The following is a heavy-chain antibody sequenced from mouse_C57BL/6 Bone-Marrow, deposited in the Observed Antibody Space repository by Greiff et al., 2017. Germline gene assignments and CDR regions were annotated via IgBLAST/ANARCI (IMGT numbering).Heavy chain of an antibody. V-gene: IGHV1-81*01. CDR2: IYPRSGNT. CDR3: ARGLPTWFAY. D-gene: IGHD2-2*01. J-gene: IGHJ3*01. CDR1: GYTFTSYG. Sequence: LQESGAELARPGASVKLSCKASGYTFTSYGISWVKQRTGQGLEWIGEIYPRSGNTYYNEKFKGKATLTADKSSSTAYMELRSLTSEDSAVYFCARGLPTWFAYWGQGTLVTVSA.